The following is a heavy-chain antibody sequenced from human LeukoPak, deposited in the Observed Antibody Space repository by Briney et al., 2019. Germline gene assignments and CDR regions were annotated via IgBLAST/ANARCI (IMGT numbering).Heavy chain of an antibody. CDR3: AAQTDIVVVPVGY. J-gene: IGHJ4*02. Sequence: GGSLRLSCAASGFTFSSYEMNWVRQAPGKGLEWVSYISSSGSTIYYADSVKGRFTISRDNAKNSLYLQMNSLRAEDTAVYYCAAQTDIVVVPVGYWGQGTLVTVSS. D-gene: IGHD2-2*01. V-gene: IGHV3-48*03. CDR2: ISSSGSTI. CDR1: GFTFSSYE.